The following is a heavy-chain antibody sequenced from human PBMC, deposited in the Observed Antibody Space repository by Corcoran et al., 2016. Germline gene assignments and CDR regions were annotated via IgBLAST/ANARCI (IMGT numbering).Heavy chain of an antibody. CDR3: ARLSCSSTSCYNYYYGMDV. Sequence: EVQLVQSGAEVKKPGESLKISCKGSGYSFTSYWIGWVRQMPGKGLEWMGIIYPGDSDTRYSPSFQGQVTISADKSISTAYLQWSSLKASDTAMYYCARLSCSSTSCYNYYYGMDVWGQGTTVTVSS. CDR1: GYSFTSYW. J-gene: IGHJ6*02. CDR2: IYPGDSDT. D-gene: IGHD2-2*02. V-gene: IGHV5-51*01.